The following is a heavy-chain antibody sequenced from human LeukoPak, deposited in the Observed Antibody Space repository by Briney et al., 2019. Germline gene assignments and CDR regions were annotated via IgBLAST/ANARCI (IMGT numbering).Heavy chain of an antibody. D-gene: IGHD2-21*01. J-gene: IGHJ4*02. CDR2: IYHTGST. Sequence: SETLSLTCSVSGGSISGGGYYWNWIRQPPGKGLEWIGHIYHTGSTYYSPSLDSRVTISLDRSKNQFSLKLSSVTVADTAVYYCARGFCGGDCYPLDYWGRGTLVTVSS. CDR1: GGSISGGGYY. V-gene: IGHV4-30-2*01. CDR3: ARGFCGGDCYPLDY.